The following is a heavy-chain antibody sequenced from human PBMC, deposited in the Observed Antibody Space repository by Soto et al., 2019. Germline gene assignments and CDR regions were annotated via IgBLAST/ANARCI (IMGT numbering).Heavy chain of an antibody. CDR3: ARSNQWTHRFDYYFYYGIDV. V-gene: IGHV1-69*13. J-gene: IGHJ6*02. CDR2: IIPIFGTA. D-gene: IGHD6-19*01. Sequence: SVKISCKASGGTFSSYAISWVRQAPGQGLEWMGGIIPIFGTANYAQKFQGRVTITADESTSTAYMELSSLRSEDTAVYYCARSNQWTHRFDYYFYYGIDVWGHVTTFTVS. CDR1: GGTFSSYA.